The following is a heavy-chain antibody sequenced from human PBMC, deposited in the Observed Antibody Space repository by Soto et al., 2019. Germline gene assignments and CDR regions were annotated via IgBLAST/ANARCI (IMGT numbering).Heavy chain of an antibody. D-gene: IGHD6-13*01. V-gene: IGHV4-59*01. CDR3: ARVSAAGDLDY. CDR1: GGSISSYY. Sequence: SETLSLTCTVSGGSISSYYWSWIRQPPGKGLEWIGYIYYSGSTNYNPSLKSRVTISVDTSKNQFSLKLSSVTAADTAVYYRARVSAAGDLDYWGQGTLVTVSS. CDR2: IYYSGST. J-gene: IGHJ4*02.